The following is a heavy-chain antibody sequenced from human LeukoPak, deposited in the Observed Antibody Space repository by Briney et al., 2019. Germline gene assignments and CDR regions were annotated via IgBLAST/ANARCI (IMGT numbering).Heavy chain of an antibody. J-gene: IGHJ4*02. V-gene: IGHV4-59*01. Sequence: NSSETLSLTCTVSGGSINNYYWSWIRQPPGKGLEWIGYIYYRGSTNYNPSLKSRVTFSVATSKNQYSLKLNSVTAADTAVYYCASGGDYGDLRYFDYWGQGTLVTVSS. CDR1: GGSINNYY. CDR3: ASGGDYGDLRYFDY. CDR2: IYYRGST. D-gene: IGHD4-17*01.